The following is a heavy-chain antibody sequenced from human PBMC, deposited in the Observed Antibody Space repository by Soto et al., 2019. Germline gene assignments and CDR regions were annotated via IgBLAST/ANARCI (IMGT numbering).Heavy chain of an antibody. CDR2: ISGSGGST. V-gene: IGHV3-23*01. J-gene: IGHJ6*02. Sequence: EVQLLESGGGLVQPGGSLRLSCAASGFTFSSYAMSWVRQAPGKGLEWVAAISGSGGSTYYADSVKGRFTISRDNSKNTLYLQMNSLRAADTPVYYCAKVAYSSSSFGLHVWGQGTTVTVSS. CDR3: AKVAYSSSSFGLHV. CDR1: GFTFSSYA. D-gene: IGHD6-13*01.